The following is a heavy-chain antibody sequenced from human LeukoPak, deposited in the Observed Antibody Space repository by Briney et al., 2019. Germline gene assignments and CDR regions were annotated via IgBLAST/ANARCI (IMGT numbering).Heavy chain of an antibody. V-gene: IGHV1-69*02. J-gene: IGHJ1*01. D-gene: IGHD5-24*01. CDR2: IIPILGIA. Sequence: GASVKVSCKASGYTFTGYNMHWVRQAPGQGLEWMGRIIPILGIANYAQKFQGRVTITADKSTSTAYMELSSLRSEDTAVYYCARAGLDEMGGKEYFQHWGQGTLVTVSS. CDR3: ARAGLDEMGGKEYFQH. CDR1: GYTFTGYN.